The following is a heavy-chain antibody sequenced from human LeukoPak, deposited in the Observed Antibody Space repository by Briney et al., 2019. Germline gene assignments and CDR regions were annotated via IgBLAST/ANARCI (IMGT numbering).Heavy chain of an antibody. CDR2: IIPIFGIA. J-gene: IGHJ6*02. D-gene: IGHD4-23*01. V-gene: IGHV1-69*17. Sequence: SVKVSCKASGGTFSSYAISWVRQAPGQGLEWMGWIIPIFGIANYAQKFQGRVTITADKSTSTDYLELSSLRSEDTAVYYCAREDLSTVATGTSGMDVWGQGTTVTVSS. CDR3: AREDLSTVATGTSGMDV. CDR1: GGTFSSYA.